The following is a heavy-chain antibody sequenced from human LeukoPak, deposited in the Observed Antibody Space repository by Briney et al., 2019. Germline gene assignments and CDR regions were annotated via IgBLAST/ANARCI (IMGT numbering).Heavy chain of an antibody. V-gene: IGHV3-7*01. J-gene: IGHJ4*02. D-gene: IGHD3-10*01. CDR3: AREYYYGSGSYGY. CDR2: IKQDGSEK. CDR1: GFTLSSYW. Sequence: AGGSLRLSCAASGFTLSSYWMAWVRQAPGKGLEWVANIKQDGSEKYFVDSVKGRFTISRDNTKNSLYLQMNSLRAEDTAVYYCAREYYYGSGSYGYWGQGTLVTVSS.